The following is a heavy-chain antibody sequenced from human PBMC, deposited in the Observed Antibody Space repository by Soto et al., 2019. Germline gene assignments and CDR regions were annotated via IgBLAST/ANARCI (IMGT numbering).Heavy chain of an antibody. CDR1: GLTFSDKY. CDR2: ITSSSSYT. V-gene: IGHV3-11*05. J-gene: IGHJ4*02. D-gene: IGHD4-4*01. Sequence: QVQLVESGGGLVKAGGSLRLSCAASGLTFSDKYMSWIRQAPGKGLEWLAYITSSSSYTHYADSVKGRFIISRDNSRNSVYLQMNSLRGEDTAVYYCAGGHDNSAVNFDYWGQGTLVIVSS. CDR3: AGGHDNSAVNFDY.